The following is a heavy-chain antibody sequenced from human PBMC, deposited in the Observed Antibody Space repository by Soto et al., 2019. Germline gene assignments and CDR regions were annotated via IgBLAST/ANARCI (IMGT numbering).Heavy chain of an antibody. D-gene: IGHD3-9*01. V-gene: IGHV3-7*01. Sequence: EVQLVESGGGLVQPGGSLRLSCAASGFTFSSCWMSWVRQAPGKGLEWVTNIKQDGSEKYYVDSVKGRFTITRDNSKNSQNLQMKSLREEERAVCYCAGGGYYDIWTSRDCWGQGTLVTVSS. CDR1: GFTFSSCW. J-gene: IGHJ4*02. CDR2: IKQDGSEK. CDR3: AGGGYYDIWTSRDC.